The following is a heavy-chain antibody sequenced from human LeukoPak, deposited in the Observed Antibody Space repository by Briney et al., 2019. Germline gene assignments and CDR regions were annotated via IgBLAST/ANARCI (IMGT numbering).Heavy chain of an antibody. Sequence: GASVKVSCKASGYTFSNYDIHWVRQATGQGLEWMGWMNPNSGNTGYAQEFQGRVTFTRNTSICTAYMELSSLRSEDTAVYYCARGIIAARRGSWFDPWGQGTLVTVSS. V-gene: IGHV1-8*03. CDR3: ARGIIAARRGSWFDP. CDR1: GYTFSNYD. D-gene: IGHD6-6*01. J-gene: IGHJ5*02. CDR2: MNPNSGNT.